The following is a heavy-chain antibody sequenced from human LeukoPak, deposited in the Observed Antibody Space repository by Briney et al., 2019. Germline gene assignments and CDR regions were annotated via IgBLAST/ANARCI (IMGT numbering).Heavy chain of an antibody. CDR2: IDGDGSST. V-gene: IGHV3-74*01. J-gene: IGHJ4*02. CDR1: GFTFSSYW. Sequence: GGSLRLSCAASGFTFSSYWMHWVRHAPGKGLVWVSRIDGDGSSTSYADSVKGRFTTSRDNAKNTLYLQMNSLRAEDTAVYYCARTIVGAAFDYWGQGTLVTVSS. CDR3: ARTIVGAAFDY. D-gene: IGHD1-26*01.